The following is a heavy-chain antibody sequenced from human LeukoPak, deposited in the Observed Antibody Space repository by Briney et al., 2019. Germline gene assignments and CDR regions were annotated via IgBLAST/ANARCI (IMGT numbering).Heavy chain of an antibody. V-gene: IGHV4-39*01. Sequence: SETLSLTCTVSGGSINSHSYYWGWIRQPPGKGLEWIGSVYYDGTSYSNPSLKSRVAVFVDTSRVQFSLDLSFVTAADTALYYCVRHISTNTGYFDSCGQGTLVSVSS. D-gene: IGHD5-24*01. CDR2: VYYDGTS. J-gene: IGHJ4*02. CDR3: VRHISTNTGYFDS. CDR1: GGSINSHSYY.